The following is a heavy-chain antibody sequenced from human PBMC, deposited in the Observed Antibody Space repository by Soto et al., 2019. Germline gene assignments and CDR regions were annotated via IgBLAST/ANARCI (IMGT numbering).Heavy chain of an antibody. CDR1: GFTFSDYY. Sequence: QVQLVESGGNLVKPGGSLRLSCAASGFTFSDYYMTWIRQAPGKGLEWLTHISNNGATTAYANSVRGRFTISRDNARNSLFLQMNSLTAEDTAVYSCARVRDFRRAGVRSRSRYCDFWGQGTLVTVSS. CDR3: ARVRDFRRAGVRSRSRYCDF. J-gene: IGHJ4*02. CDR2: ISNNGATT. V-gene: IGHV3-11*01. D-gene: IGHD1-26*01.